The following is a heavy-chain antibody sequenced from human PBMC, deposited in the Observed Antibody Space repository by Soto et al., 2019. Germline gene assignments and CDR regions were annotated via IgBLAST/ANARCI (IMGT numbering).Heavy chain of an antibody. CDR2: ISGSGGST. CDR3: ARDESVYDILTGPLGDY. J-gene: IGHJ4*02. CDR1: GFTFSSYA. V-gene: IGHV3-23*01. D-gene: IGHD3-9*01. Sequence: GGSLRLSCAASGFTFSSYAMSWVRQAPGKGLEWVSAISGSGGSTYYADSVKGRFTISRNNSKNTLYLQMNSLRAEDTAVYYCARDESVYDILTGPLGDYWGQGTLVTVSS.